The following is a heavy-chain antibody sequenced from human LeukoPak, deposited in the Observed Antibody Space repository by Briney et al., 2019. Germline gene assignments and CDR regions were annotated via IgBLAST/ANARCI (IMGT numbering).Heavy chain of an antibody. V-gene: IGHV1-69*13. J-gene: IGHJ4*02. Sequence: ASVKVSCKASGGTFSSYAISWVRQAPGQGLEWMGGIIPISGTANYAQKFQGRVTITADESTSTAYMELSSLRSEDTAVYYCARDRDRVLDYWGQGTLVTVSS. CDR2: IIPISGTA. CDR1: GGTFSSYA. CDR3: ARDRDRVLDY. D-gene: IGHD3-10*01.